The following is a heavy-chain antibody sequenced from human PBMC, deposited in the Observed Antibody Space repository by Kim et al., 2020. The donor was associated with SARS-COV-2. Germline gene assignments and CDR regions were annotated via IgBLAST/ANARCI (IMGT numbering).Heavy chain of an antibody. V-gene: IGHV3-73*01. J-gene: IGHJ4*03. CDR2: ISIDADTYSP. D-gene: IGHD3-10*01. CDR3: FAYCGTGYFD. CDR1: GFTFSAYA. Sequence: GGSLRLSCAASGFTFSAYAMHWVRQATGKGLEWVARISIDADTYSPTYVEALFASSTITREDSLYTPNNNMNNRKTEESAIYYTFAYCGTGYFD.